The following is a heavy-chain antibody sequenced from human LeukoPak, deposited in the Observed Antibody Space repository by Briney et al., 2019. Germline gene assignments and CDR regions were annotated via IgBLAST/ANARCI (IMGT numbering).Heavy chain of an antibody. CDR2: ISYDGSNK. Sequence: PGGSLRLSCAASGFTFSSYAMHWVRQAPGKGLEWVAVISYDGSNKYYADSVKGRFTISRDNSKNTLYPQMNSLRAEDTAVYYCARLKRRPAYFDYWGQGTLVTVSS. V-gene: IGHV3-30-3*01. CDR1: GFTFSSYA. J-gene: IGHJ4*02. CDR3: ARLKRRPAYFDY.